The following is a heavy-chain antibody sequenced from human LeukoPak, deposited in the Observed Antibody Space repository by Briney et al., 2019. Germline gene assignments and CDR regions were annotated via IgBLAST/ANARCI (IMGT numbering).Heavy chain of an antibody. CDR1: GYTFTGYY. D-gene: IGHD3-10*01. J-gene: IGHJ5*02. V-gene: IGHV1-2*02. CDR2: INPNSGGT. Sequence: ASVKVSCKASGYTFTGYYMHWVRQAPGQGLEWMGWINPNSGGTNYAQKFQGRVTMTRDTSISTAYMELSRLRSDDTAVYYCARDRSRVTMVRGVGNWFDPWGQGTLVTVSS. CDR3: ARDRSRVTMVRGVGNWFDP.